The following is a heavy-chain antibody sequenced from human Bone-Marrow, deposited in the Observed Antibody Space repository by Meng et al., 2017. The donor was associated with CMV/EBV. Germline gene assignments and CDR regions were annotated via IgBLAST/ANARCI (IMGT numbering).Heavy chain of an antibody. CDR3: VPHDCAMDV. CDR2: INGDGSDK. V-gene: IGHV3-7*01. Sequence: ETLSLTCAASGFTFRNYWMSWVRQAPGKGLEWVANINGDGSDKGYVDSVKGRFTISRDNARNSLYMEMNSLRPEDTAVYYCVPHDCAMDVWGQGTTVTVSS. J-gene: IGHJ6*02. CDR1: GFTFRNYW.